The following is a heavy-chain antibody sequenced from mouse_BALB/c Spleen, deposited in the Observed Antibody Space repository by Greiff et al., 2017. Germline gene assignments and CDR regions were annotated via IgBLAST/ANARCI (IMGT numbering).Heavy chain of an antibody. V-gene: IGHV1-14*01. J-gene: IGHJ2*01. CDR2: INPYNDGT. CDR1: GYTFTSYV. CDR3: ARVDYYGTPFDY. Sequence: VHVKQSGPELVKPGASVKMSCKASGYTFTSYVMHWVKQKPGQGLEWIGYINPYNDGTKYNEKFKGKATLTSDKSSSTAYMELSSLTSEDSAVYYCARVDYYGTPFDYWGQGTTLTVSS. D-gene: IGHD1-1*01.